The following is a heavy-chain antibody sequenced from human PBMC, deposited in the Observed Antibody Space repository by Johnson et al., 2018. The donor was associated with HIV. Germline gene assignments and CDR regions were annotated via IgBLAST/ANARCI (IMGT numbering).Heavy chain of an antibody. CDR1: GFTFSDYY. J-gene: IGHJ3*01. CDR2: ISSSGSTI. CDR3: AKDRIRSTAPDTFDV. D-gene: IGHD5-18*01. Sequence: QVQLVESGGGLVKPGGSLRLSCAASGFTFSDYYMSWIRQAPGKGLEWLSYISSSGSTIYYADSVKGRFTISRDNSKNTLYLQMDSLRAVDTAVFYCAKDRIRSTAPDTFDVWGQGTMVTVSS. V-gene: IGHV3-11*01.